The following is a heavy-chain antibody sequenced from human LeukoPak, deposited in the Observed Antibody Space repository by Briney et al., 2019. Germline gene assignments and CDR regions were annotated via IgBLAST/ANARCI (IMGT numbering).Heavy chain of an antibody. V-gene: IGHV3-74*01. CDR3: ARDSRPGIAAAGNMFDP. Sequence: GGSLRLSCAASGFTFSRDWMHWVRQAPGKGLVWVSRINSDGSSTSYADSVKGRFTISRDNAKNTLYLQMNSLRAEDTAVYYCARDSRPGIAAAGNMFDPWGQGTLVTVSS. CDR2: INSDGSST. D-gene: IGHD6-13*01. CDR1: GFTFSRDW. J-gene: IGHJ5*02.